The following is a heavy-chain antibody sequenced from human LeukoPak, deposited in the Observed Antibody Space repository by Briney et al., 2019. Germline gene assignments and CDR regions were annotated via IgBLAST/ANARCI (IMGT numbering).Heavy chain of an antibody. CDR3: ARERRFCTSTSCYCFFDY. J-gene: IGHJ4*02. CDR1: GFTFSDYA. CDR2: TSHNGGST. D-gene: IGHD2-2*01. Sequence: PGRSLRLSCAASGFTFSDYAMHWVRQAPGKGLEYVSATSHNGGSTYYAHSVKGRFTISRDNSKNTLYLQLGSLRDEDMAVYYCARERRFCTSTSCYCFFDYWGQGTLVTVSS. V-gene: IGHV3-64*01.